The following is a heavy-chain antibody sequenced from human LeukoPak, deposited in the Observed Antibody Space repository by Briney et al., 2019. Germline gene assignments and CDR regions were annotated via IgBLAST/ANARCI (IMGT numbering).Heavy chain of an antibody. CDR2: IKQDGSEK. CDR1: GFTFSSYW. CDR3: MMSPTAHYYYGLDV. Sequence: PGGSLRLSCAASGFTFSSYWMSWVRQARVKGLEWVANIKQDGSEKYYVDSVKGRFTISRDNAENSLYLQMNSLRADDTAVYYCMMSPTAHYYYGLDVWGQGTTVTVSS. V-gene: IGHV3-7*01. J-gene: IGHJ6*02. D-gene: IGHD2-21*02.